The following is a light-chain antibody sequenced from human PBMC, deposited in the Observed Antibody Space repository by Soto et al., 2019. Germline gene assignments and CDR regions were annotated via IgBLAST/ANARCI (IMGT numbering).Light chain of an antibody. J-gene: IGKJ5*01. Sequence: EIVLTQSTATLSLSPGERATLSCRASQSVTSYLAWYQQKPGQAPRLLIYDASNRATGIPARFSGSGSGTDFTLTINSLEPEDFAVYYCQQRYNWPITFGQGTRLEIK. CDR1: QSVTSY. CDR3: QQRYNWPIT. CDR2: DAS. V-gene: IGKV3-11*01.